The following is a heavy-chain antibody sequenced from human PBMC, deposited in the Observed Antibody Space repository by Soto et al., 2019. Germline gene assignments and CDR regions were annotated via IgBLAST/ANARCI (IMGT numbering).Heavy chain of an antibody. J-gene: IGHJ3*02. V-gene: IGHV3-23*01. D-gene: IGHD3-9*01. CDR2: ISGSGGST. CDR3: AKGTLLRYFDWPFFAFDI. CDR1: GFTFSSYA. Sequence: GGSLRLSCAASGFTFSSYAMSWVRQAPGKGLEWVSAISGSGGSTYYADSVKGRFTISRDNSKNTLYLQMNSLRAEDTALYYCAKGTLLRYFDWPFFAFDIWGQGTMVTVSS.